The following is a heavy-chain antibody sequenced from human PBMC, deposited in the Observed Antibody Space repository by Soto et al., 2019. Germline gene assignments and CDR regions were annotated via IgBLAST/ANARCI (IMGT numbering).Heavy chain of an antibody. CDR2: IKEDGREK. CDR1: GFSFSSYW. D-gene: IGHD3-16*01. V-gene: IGHV3-7*03. J-gene: IGHJ5*02. CDR3: AGDGVRNGAYNGWLDP. Sequence: EVQLVESGGGLVQPGGSLRLSCAASGFSFSSYWMTWVRQAPGKGLEWVANIKEDGREKYYVASVKGRFTISRDNDKSLLYLHMDSLTPDDTAVYYCAGDGVRNGAYNGWLDPWGQGTLVTVSS.